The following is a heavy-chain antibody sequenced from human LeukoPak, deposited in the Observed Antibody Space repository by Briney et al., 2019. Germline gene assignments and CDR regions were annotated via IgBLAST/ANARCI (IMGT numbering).Heavy chain of an antibody. CDR3: AKSPATYYFDY. Sequence: GGSLRLSCAASVFTFNSYSMSWVRHAPWKGLEWVSAISGSGGSTYYADSVKGRFTISRDNSKNTLYLQMNSLRAEDTAVYYCAKSPATYYFDYWGQGTLVTVSS. V-gene: IGHV3-23*01. J-gene: IGHJ4*02. CDR2: ISGSGGST. CDR1: VFTFNSYS.